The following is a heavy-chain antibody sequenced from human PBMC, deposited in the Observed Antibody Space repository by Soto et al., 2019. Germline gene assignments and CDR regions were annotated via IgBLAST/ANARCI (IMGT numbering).Heavy chain of an antibody. Sequence: GESLKISCKGSGYSFTSYWIGWVRQMPGKGLEWMGIIYPGDSDTRYSPSFQGQVTISADKSISTAYLQWSSLKASDTAMYYCAGLEEYCRGGSCLAHQLDPWGQGTLVTVYS. CDR2: IYPGDSDT. V-gene: IGHV5-51*01. CDR1: GYSFTSYW. CDR3: AGLEEYCRGGSCLAHQLDP. D-gene: IGHD2-15*01. J-gene: IGHJ5*02.